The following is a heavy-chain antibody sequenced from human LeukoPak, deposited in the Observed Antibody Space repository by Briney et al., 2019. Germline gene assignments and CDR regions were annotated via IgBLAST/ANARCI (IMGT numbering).Heavy chain of an antibody. J-gene: IGHJ5*02. Sequence: PGGSLRLSXAASGFTFRSYWMSWVRQAPGKGLEWVANIKQDGSEKYYVDSVKGRFTISRDNAKNSLYLQMNSLRAEDTAVYYCARPSLFYYYDSSGYSEGWFDPWGQGTLVTVSS. CDR1: GFTFRSYW. V-gene: IGHV3-7*01. CDR2: IKQDGSEK. D-gene: IGHD3-22*01. CDR3: ARPSLFYYYDSSGYSEGWFDP.